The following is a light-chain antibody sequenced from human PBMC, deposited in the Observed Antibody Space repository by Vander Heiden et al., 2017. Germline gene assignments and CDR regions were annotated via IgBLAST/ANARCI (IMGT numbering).Light chain of an antibody. CDR3: QQDGSSTYT. CDR2: GAS. CDR1: QSVSSSY. J-gene: IGKJ2*01. Sequence: EIVLTQSPGTLSLSPGERATLSCRASQSVSSSYLAWYQQKPGQAPRLLIYGASYRATGIPDRFSGSGSGTDFTLTISRLEPEDFAVYYCQQDGSSTYTFGQGTKLEIK. V-gene: IGKV3-20*01.